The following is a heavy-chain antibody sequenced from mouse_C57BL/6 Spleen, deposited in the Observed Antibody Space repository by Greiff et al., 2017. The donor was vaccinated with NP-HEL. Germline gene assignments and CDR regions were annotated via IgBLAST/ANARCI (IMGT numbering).Heavy chain of an antibody. D-gene: IGHD2-14*01. CDR2: IYPGDGDT. Sequence: QVQLQQSGPELVKPGASVKISCKASGYAFSSSWMNWVKQRPGKGLEWIGRIYPGDGDTNYNGKFKGKATLTADKSSSTAYMQLSSLTSEDSAVYFCARVPDYYAMDYWGQGTSVTVSS. V-gene: IGHV1-82*01. CDR1: GYAFSSSW. J-gene: IGHJ4*01. CDR3: ARVPDYYAMDY.